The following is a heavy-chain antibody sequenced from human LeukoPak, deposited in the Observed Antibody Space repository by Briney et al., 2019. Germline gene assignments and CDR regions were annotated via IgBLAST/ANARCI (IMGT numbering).Heavy chain of an antibody. V-gene: IGHV3-23*01. D-gene: IGHD4-17*01. CDR3: AKDVVSGDYSYFDY. CDR1: GFTFSSYA. J-gene: IGHJ4*02. Sequence: GASLRLSCAASGFTFSSYAMSWVRQAPGKGLEWVSAISGSGGSTYYADSVKGRFTIPRDNSKNTLYLQMNSLRAEDTAVYYCAKDVVSGDYSYFDYWGQGTLVTVSS. CDR2: ISGSGGST.